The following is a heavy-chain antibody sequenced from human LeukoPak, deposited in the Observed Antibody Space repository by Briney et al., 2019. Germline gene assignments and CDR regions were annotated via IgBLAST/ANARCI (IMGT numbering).Heavy chain of an antibody. CDR1: GFTVSSNY. CDR2: IKQDGSEK. J-gene: IGHJ6*03. D-gene: IGHD3-3*01. V-gene: IGHV3-7*01. Sequence: PGGSLRLSCAASGFTVSSNYMSWVRQAPGKGLEWVANIKQDGSEKYYVDSVKGRFTISRDNAMNSLYLQMNSLRAEDTAVYYCASQTYYDFWSGYYYYCMDVWGKGTTVTVSS. CDR3: ASQTYYDFWSGYYYYCMDV.